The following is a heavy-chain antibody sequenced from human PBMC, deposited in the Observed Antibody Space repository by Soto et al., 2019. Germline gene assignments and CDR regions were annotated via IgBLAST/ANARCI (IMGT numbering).Heavy chain of an antibody. J-gene: IGHJ6*02. D-gene: IGHD1-1*01. CDR2: ISAYNGNT. CDR3: ARGGTTPYYYYYGMDV. Sequence: QVQLVQSGAEVKKPGASVKVSCKASGYTFTSYGISWVRQAPGQGLEWMGWISAYNGNTNYAQKLQGRVTMTTDTPTSTAYMELRSLRSDDTAVYYCARGGTTPYYYYYGMDVWGQGTTVTVSS. CDR1: GYTFTSYG. V-gene: IGHV1-18*01.